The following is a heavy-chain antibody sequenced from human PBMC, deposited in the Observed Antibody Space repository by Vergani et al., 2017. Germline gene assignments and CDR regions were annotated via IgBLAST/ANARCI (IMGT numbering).Heavy chain of an antibody. Sequence: EVQLLESGGGLVQPGGSLRLSCAASGFTFSSYWMSWVRQAPGKGLEWVANIKQDGSEKYYVDSVKGRFTISRDNAKNSLYLQMNSLRAEDTAVYYCARDVVVTARLLDYWGQGTLVTVSS. CDR1: GFTFSSYW. J-gene: IGHJ4*02. D-gene: IGHD2-21*02. V-gene: IGHV3-7*01. CDR3: ARDVVVTARLLDY. CDR2: IKQDGSEK.